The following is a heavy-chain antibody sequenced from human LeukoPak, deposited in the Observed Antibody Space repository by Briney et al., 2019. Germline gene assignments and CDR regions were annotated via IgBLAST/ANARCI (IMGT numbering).Heavy chain of an antibody. CDR1: GFTFSSYA. Sequence: GGSLRLSCAASGFTFSSYAMSWVRQAPGKGLEWVSIIYGGGSTYYADSVNGRFTISRHNSKNTLFLQMNSLRTEDTAVYYCARAYDSSGYWPEYFHHWGQGTLVTVSS. CDR2: IYGGGST. J-gene: IGHJ1*01. CDR3: ARAYDSSGYWPEYFHH. V-gene: IGHV3-53*04. D-gene: IGHD3-22*01.